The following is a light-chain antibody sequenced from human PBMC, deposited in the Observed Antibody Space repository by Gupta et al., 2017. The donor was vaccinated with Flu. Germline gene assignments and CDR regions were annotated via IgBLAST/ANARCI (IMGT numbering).Light chain of an antibody. CDR1: SSDVADSNS. V-gene: IGLV2-14*03. CDR2: DVS. J-gene: IGLJ3*02. CDR3: SSDTSSSTVA. Sequence: QSALPHPASASGSPGQSITIACTRTSSDVADSNSVSWYQHHPHKAPKLMIYDVSDRPSGVSDRFSGSKSGNTSSLTISGLQAEDEADYYCSSDTSSSTVAFGGGTKLTVL.